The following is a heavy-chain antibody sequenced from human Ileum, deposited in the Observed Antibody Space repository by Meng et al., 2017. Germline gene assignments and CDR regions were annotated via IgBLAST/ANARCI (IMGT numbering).Heavy chain of an antibody. CDR2: INTNTGNP. CDR1: RYTFTNYD. Sequence: QWQLLQSGSELKKPGASVKVSCKASRYTFTNYDINWVRQAPGQGLEWMGWINTNTGNPTYAQGFTGRFVFSLDTSVNTAHLQISTLTAEDTAVYYCATSGGGFDYWGQGALVTVSS. J-gene: IGHJ4*02. V-gene: IGHV7-4-1*02. D-gene: IGHD1-26*01. CDR3: ATSGGGFDY.